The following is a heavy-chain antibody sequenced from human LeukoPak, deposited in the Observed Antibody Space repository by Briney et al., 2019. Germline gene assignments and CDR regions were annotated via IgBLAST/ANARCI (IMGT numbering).Heavy chain of an antibody. D-gene: IGHD1-14*01. CDR1: GGTFSSYA. V-gene: IGHV1-69*13. CDR3: ARAEEETSEVRAGGEAFDI. Sequence: ASVRVSCKASGGTFSSYAISWVRQAPGQGLEWMGGIIPIFGTANYAQKFQGRVTITADESTSTAYMDLSSLRSDDTAIYYCARAEEETSEVRAGGEAFDIWGQGTVVTVSS. J-gene: IGHJ3*02. CDR2: IIPIFGTA.